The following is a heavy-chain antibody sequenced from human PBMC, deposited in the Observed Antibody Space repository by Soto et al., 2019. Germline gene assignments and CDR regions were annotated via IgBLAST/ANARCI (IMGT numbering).Heavy chain of an antibody. J-gene: IGHJ4*02. Sequence: EVQLVESGGGLVQPGGSLRLSCAASGFTFSSYWMSWVRQAPGKGLEWVANIKQDGSEKYYVDSVKGRFTISRDNAKNSLYLQMNSLRAEDTAVYYCARVPGYSSSSYTDYWGQGTLVTVSS. CDR1: GFTFSSYW. V-gene: IGHV3-7*01. CDR3: ARVPGYSSSSYTDY. D-gene: IGHD6-6*01. CDR2: IKQDGSEK.